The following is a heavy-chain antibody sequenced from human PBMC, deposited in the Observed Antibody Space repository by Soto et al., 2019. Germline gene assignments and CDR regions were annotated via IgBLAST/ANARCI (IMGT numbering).Heavy chain of an antibody. J-gene: IGHJ5*02. CDR2: IDPSDSYT. CDR1: GYSFTSYW. Sequence: LGESLKISCKGSGYSFTSYWISWVRQMPGKGLEWMGRIDPSDSYTNYSPSFQGHVTISADKSISTAYLQWSSLKASDTAMYYCARKYCSSTSCYWADPWGQGTLVTVSS. CDR3: ARKYCSSTSCYWADP. V-gene: IGHV5-10-1*01. D-gene: IGHD2-2*01.